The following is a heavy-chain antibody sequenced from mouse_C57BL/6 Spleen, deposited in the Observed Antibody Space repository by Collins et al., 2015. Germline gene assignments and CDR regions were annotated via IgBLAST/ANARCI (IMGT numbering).Heavy chain of an antibody. CDR3: ARTYGYDGGPWFAY. D-gene: IGHD2-2*01. J-gene: IGHJ3*01. CDR2: INTYSGVP. Sequence: QIQLVQSGPELKKPGETVKISCKASGYTFTTYGMSWVKQAPGKGLKWMGWINTYSGVPTYADDFKGRFAFSLETSASTAYLQINNLKNEDTATYFCARTYGYDGGPWFAYWGQGTLVTVSA. CDR1: GYTFTTYG. V-gene: IGHV9-3*01.